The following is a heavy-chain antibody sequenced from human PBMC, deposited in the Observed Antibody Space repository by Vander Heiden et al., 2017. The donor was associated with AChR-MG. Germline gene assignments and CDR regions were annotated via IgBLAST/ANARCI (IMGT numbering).Heavy chain of an antibody. J-gene: IGHJ4*02. CDR1: GYTFTSYY. CDR2: INPSGGST. Sequence: QVQLVQSGAEVKKPGASVKVSCKASGYTFTSYYMHWVRQAPGQGLEWMGIINPSGGSTSYAQKFQGRVTMTRDTSTSTVYMELSSLRSEDTAVYYCARDLEGSSSPVSPWGYWGQGTLVTVSS. CDR3: ARDLEGSSSPVSPWGY. V-gene: IGHV1-46*01. D-gene: IGHD6-13*01.